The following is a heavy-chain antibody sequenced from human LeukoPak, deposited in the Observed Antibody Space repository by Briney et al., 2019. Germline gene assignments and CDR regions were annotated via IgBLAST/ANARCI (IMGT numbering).Heavy chain of an antibody. CDR2: FDPEDGET. CDR3: ASRSVVDGDYVPFDY. V-gene: IGHV1-24*01. J-gene: IGHJ4*02. Sequence: ASVKVSCKVSGYTLTELSMHWVRQAPGKGLERMGGFDPEDGETIYAQKFQGRVTMTEDTSTDTAYMELSSLRSEDTAVYYCASRSVVDGDYVPFDYWGQGTLVTVSS. CDR1: GYTLTELS. D-gene: IGHD4-17*01.